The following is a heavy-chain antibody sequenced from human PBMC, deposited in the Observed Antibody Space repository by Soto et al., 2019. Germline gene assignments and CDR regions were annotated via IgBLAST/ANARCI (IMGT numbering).Heavy chain of an antibody. J-gene: IGHJ4*02. CDR1: GFTFSSYG. CDR3: ARDVVVVVAATHGLDY. CDR2: IWYDGSNK. Sequence: PWGSLRLSCAASGFTFSSYGMHWVRQAPGKGLEWVAVIWYDGSNKYYADSVKGRFTISRDNSKNTLYLQMNSLRAEDTAVYYCARDVVVVVAATHGLDYWGQGILVTGSS. V-gene: IGHV3-33*01. D-gene: IGHD2-15*01.